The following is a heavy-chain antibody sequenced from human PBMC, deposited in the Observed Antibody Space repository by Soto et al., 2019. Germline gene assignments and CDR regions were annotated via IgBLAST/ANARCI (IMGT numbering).Heavy chain of an antibody. CDR1: GFTFSDYY. D-gene: IGHD6-13*01. CDR2: ISSSGSTI. Sequence: ESGGGLVKPGGSLRLSCAASGFTFSDYYMSWIRQAPGKGLEWVSYISSSGSTIYYADSVKGRFTISRDNAKNSQYLQMNSLRAEDTAVYYCARAVAAAGYYYYYYYYMDVWGKGTTVTVSS. CDR3: ARAVAAAGYYYYYYYYMDV. J-gene: IGHJ6*03. V-gene: IGHV3-11*01.